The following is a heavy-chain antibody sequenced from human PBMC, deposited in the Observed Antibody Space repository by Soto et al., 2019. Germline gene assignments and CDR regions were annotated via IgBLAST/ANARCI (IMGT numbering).Heavy chain of an antibody. V-gene: IGHV1-18*01. Sequence: QVQLVQSGAEVKKPPASVKVSCKASRYTFTSYGISWVRQAPGQGLEWMGWISVYNSNIDYAQKFQGRVTMTTDSSTTTAYMELRSLRSDDTAVYYFASQYGSGRFGLDYWGQGTLVTVSS. D-gene: IGHD3-10*01. CDR1: RYTFTSYG. CDR3: ASQYGSGRFGLDY. J-gene: IGHJ4*02. CDR2: ISVYNSNI.